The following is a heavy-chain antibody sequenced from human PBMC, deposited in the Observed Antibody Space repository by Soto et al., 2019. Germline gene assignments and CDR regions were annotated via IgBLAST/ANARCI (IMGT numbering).Heavy chain of an antibody. CDR3: ARNIRVYYYMDV. CDR1: GDSISSYY. Sequence: SETLSLTCTVSGDSISSYYWSWIRQPPGKGLEWIGYIYYSGSTNYNPSLKSRVTISVDSSKNQFSLKLSSVTAADTAVYYCARNIRVYYYMDVWGKGTTVTVSS. V-gene: IGHV4-59*01. CDR2: IYYSGST. J-gene: IGHJ6*03.